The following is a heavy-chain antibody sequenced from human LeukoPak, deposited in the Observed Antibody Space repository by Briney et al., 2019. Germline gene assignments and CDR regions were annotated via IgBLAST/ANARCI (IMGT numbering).Heavy chain of an antibody. D-gene: IGHD5-18*01. CDR1: GFTVSSNY. J-gene: IGHJ4*02. CDR2: IYSGSST. V-gene: IGHV3-53*01. Sequence: GGSLRLSCAASGFTVSSNYMSWVRQAPGKGLEWVSVIYSGSSTSYADSVKGRFTISRDNSKNTVFLQMNSLRAEDTALYYCARAPPDVDTTMAMDHWGRGTLVTVSS. CDR3: ARAPPDVDTTMAMDH.